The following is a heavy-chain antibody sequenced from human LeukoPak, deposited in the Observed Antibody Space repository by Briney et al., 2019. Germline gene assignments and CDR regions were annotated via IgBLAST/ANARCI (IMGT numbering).Heavy chain of an antibody. Sequence: SETLSLTCTVSGGSISSSSYYWGWIRQPPGKGLEWIGSIYYSGSTYYNPSLKSRVTISVDTSKNQFSLKLSSVTAADTAVYYCATSGPIYYGSGSYYNYFDYWGQGTLVTVSS. V-gene: IGHV4-39*07. CDR2: IYYSGST. CDR3: ATSGPIYYGSGSYYNYFDY. J-gene: IGHJ4*02. CDR1: GGSISSSSYY. D-gene: IGHD3-10*01.